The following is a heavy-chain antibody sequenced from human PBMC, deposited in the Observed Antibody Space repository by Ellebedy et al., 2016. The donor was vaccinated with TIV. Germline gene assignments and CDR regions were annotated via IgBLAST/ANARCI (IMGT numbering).Heavy chain of an antibody. J-gene: IGHJ4*02. D-gene: IGHD3-22*01. CDR1: GFTFSTYA. CDR3: ARVTYYYESNQVFDY. CDR2: ISGSGGST. V-gene: IGHV3-23*01. Sequence: GGSLRLSCTASGFTFSTYAMSWVRQAPGKGLEWVSAISGSGGSTYYADSVKGRFTTSRDNSKNTLYLQMNSLRAEDTAVYYCARVTYYYESNQVFDYWGQGTLVTVSS.